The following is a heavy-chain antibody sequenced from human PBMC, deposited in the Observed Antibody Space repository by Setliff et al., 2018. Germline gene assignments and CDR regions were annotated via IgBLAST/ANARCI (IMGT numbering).Heavy chain of an antibody. Sequence: GASVKVSCKASGYTFTTYAISWVRQAPGQGLEWMGWIGARNVKTNYAQKFQDRVTMTTDTSTSTGYMELRSLTSDDTAVYYCARRWETGDQDAYDIWGQGTMVTVSS. CDR3: ARRWETGDQDAYDI. CDR2: IGARNVKT. D-gene: IGHD7-27*01. CDR1: GYTFTTYA. V-gene: IGHV1-18*04. J-gene: IGHJ3*02.